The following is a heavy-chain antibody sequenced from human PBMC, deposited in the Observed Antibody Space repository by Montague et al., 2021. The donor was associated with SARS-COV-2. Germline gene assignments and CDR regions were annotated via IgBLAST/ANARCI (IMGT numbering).Heavy chain of an antibody. CDR1: GDSVSSHNAA. V-gene: IGHV6-1*01. J-gene: IGHJ3*02. Sequence: CAISGDSVSSHNAAWNWIRQSPSRGLEWLGRTCYRSEWYFDYVISLRGRITINPDTCKNQFSLQLDSVTLDDTAEYYCARYSYSGTYFGLNDAFDIWGQGTLVTVSS. CDR2: TCYRSEWYF. D-gene: IGHD1-26*01. CDR3: ARYSYSGTYFGLNDAFDI.